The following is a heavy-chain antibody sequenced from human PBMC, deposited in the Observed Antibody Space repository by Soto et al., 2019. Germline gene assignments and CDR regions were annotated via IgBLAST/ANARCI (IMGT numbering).Heavy chain of an antibody. CDR1: GFTFSNAW. CDR2: IKSKTDGGTT. Sequence: GGSLRLSCAASGFTFSNAWMSWVRQAPGKGLEWVGRIKSKTDGGTTDYAAPVKGRFTISRDDSKNTLYLQMNSLKTEDTAVYYCTTGLRRLPAAIFNYYGMDVWGQGTTVTVSS. CDR3: TTGLRRLPAAIFNYYGMDV. J-gene: IGHJ6*02. V-gene: IGHV3-15*01. D-gene: IGHD2-2*01.